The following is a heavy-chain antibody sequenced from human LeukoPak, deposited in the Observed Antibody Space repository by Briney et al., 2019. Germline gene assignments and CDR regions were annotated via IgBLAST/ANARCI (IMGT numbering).Heavy chain of an antibody. V-gene: IGHV4-4*02. CDR2: IYHSGST. CDR3: PWQAARPGEDAFDI. CDR1: GGSISSSNW. D-gene: IGHD6-6*01. Sequence: SGTLSLTCAVSGGSISSSNWWSWVRQPPGKGLEWIGEIYHSGSTNYNPSLKSRVTISVDTSKNQFSLKLSSVTAADTAVYYCPWQAARPGEDAFDIWGQGTMVTVSS. J-gene: IGHJ3*02.